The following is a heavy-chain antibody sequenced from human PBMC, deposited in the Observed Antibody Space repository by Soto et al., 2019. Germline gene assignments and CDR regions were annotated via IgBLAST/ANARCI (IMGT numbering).Heavy chain of an antibody. D-gene: IGHD4-17*01. CDR1: GGTFSSYA. Sequence: GASVKVSCKASGGTFSSYAISWVRQAPGQGLEWMGGIIPIFGTANYAQKFQGRVTITADESTSTAYMELSSLRSEDTAVYYCARVRRSYGDSTFDYWGQGTLVTVS. CDR2: IIPIFGTA. V-gene: IGHV1-69*13. J-gene: IGHJ4*02. CDR3: ARVRRSYGDSTFDY.